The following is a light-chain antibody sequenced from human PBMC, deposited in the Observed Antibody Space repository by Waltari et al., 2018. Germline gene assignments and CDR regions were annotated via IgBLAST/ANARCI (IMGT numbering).Light chain of an antibody. CDR3: QQYGSSRIT. Sequence: EIVLTQSPGTLSLSPGERATLSCRDSQSVSSSYLAWYQQKPGQAPRLLIYGASSRATGIPDRFSGSGSGTDFTLTISRLEPEDFAVYYCQQYGSSRITFGQGTRLEIK. J-gene: IGKJ5*01. CDR1: QSVSSSY. CDR2: GAS. V-gene: IGKV3-20*01.